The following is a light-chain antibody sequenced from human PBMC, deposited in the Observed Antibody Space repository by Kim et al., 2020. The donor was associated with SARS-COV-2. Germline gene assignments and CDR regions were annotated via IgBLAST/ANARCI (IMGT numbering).Light chain of an antibody. CDR3: QQYNRPYT. CDR2: KAS. CDR1: QSISSW. V-gene: IGKV1-5*03. J-gene: IGKJ2*01. Sequence: DIQMTQSPSTLSASVGDRVTITCRASQSISSWLAWYQQKPGKAPKLLIYKASSLESGVPSRFSGSGSGTEFTLTISSLQPDDFATYYCQQYNRPYTFGQGTKLEI.